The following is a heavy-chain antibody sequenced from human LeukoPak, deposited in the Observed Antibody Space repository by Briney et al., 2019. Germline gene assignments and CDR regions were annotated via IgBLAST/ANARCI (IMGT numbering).Heavy chain of an antibody. CDR2: ISTDGYTT. J-gene: IGHJ4*02. Sequence: GGSMRLSCAASGLAFSAYKMHWVRQAPRKGLVWVSRISTDGYTTDYADFVQGRFTASRDNTKNTWSLEMNSLRAEDAAVYYCVVGGSPGYWGQGTLVTVSS. CDR1: GLAFSAYK. CDR3: VVGGSPGY. V-gene: IGHV3-74*01. D-gene: IGHD2-15*01.